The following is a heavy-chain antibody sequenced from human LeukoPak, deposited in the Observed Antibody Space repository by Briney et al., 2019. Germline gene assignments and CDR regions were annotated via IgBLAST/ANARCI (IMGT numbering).Heavy chain of an antibody. CDR3: ARVGGRYCSSTSCYRSAFDI. V-gene: IGHV3-21*01. CDR2: ISSSSSYI. J-gene: IGHJ3*02. Sequence: PGGSLRLSCAASGFTFSSYSMNWVRQAPGKGLEWVSSISSSSSYIYYADSVKGRFTISRDNAKNSLYLQMNSLRAEDTAVYYCARVGGRYCSSTSCYRSAFDIWGQGTMVTVSS. D-gene: IGHD2-2*01. CDR1: GFTFSSYS.